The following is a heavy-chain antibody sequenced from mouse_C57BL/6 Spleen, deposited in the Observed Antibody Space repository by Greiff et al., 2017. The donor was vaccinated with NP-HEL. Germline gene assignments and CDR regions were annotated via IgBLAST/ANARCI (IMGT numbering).Heavy chain of an antibody. CDR2: LRSKSSNYAT. D-gene: IGHD1-1*01. J-gene: IGHJ2*01. CDR3: VRDYYGSKDY. V-gene: IGHV10-3*01. CDR1: GFTFNTYA. Sequence: EVQGVESGGGLVQPKGSLKLSCAASGFTFNTYAMHWVRQAPGTGLEWVARLRSKSSNYATYYADSVKDRFTISRDDSQSMLYLQMNNLKTEDTAMYYCVRDYYGSKDYWGQGTTLTVSS.